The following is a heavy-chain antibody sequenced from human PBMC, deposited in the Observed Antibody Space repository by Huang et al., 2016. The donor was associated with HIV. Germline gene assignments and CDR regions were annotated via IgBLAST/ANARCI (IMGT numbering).Heavy chain of an antibody. CDR1: GGTFSSYV. V-gene: IGHV1-69*01. CDR2: ITTILDKT. J-gene: IGHJ4*02. Sequence: QVQLVQSGAEVKKPGSSVKVSCKASGGTFSSYVISWVRPAPGQGLEGRGGITTILDKTNDAQKFQGRVTIIADESTRTAYMEMSSLRPEDTATYYCATGPRGSGSFNWGQGTLVIVSS. D-gene: IGHD1-26*01. CDR3: ATGPRGSGSFN.